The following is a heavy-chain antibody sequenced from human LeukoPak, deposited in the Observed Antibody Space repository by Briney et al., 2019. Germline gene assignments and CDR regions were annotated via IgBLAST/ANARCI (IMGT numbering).Heavy chain of an antibody. CDR3: AADLSSDILTGYTNDAFDI. V-gene: IGHV1-58*01. J-gene: IGHJ3*02. D-gene: IGHD3-9*01. Sequence: TSVKVSCKASGFTFTSSAVQWVRQARGQRLEWIGWIVVGSGNTNYAQKFQERVTITRDMSTSTAYKELSSLRSEDTAVYYCAADLSSDILTGYTNDAFDIWGQGTMVTVSS. CDR1: GFTFTSSA. CDR2: IVVGSGNT.